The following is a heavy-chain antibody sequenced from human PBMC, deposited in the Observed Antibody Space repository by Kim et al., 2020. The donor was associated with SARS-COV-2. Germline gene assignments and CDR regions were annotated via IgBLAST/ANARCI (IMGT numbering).Heavy chain of an antibody. V-gene: IGHV1-3*01. J-gene: IGHJ4*02. Sequence: YSRKFQGRGTITRDTSASTAYMELSSLRSEDTAVYYCAGADYYGSGSYRYWGQGTLVTVSS. D-gene: IGHD3-10*01. CDR3: AGADYYGSGSYRY.